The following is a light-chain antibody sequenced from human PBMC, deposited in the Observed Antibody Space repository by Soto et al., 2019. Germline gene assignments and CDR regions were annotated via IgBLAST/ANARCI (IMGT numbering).Light chain of an antibody. CDR1: QSMNSF. J-gene: IGKJ1*01. Sequence: IQITQSPASLSPSLGHRVTIACRGSQSMNSFLSWYQHKPGKAPRLVIYDASTLQNGVPSRFSGSGYGTEFTLTISSLQPEDFATYDGQQSYSIPWTFGQVTKGDIK. CDR2: DAS. V-gene: IGKV1-39*01. CDR3: QQSYSIPWT.